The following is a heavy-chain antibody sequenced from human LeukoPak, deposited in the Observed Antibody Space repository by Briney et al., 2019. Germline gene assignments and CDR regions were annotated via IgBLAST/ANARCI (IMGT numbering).Heavy chain of an antibody. D-gene: IGHD2-15*01. V-gene: IGHV1-2*02. CDR1: GYPFNDYY. CDR2: INPNNGGT. CDR3: AAPRYCSGGSCYPSFDY. Sequence: ASVKVSCKASGYPFNDYYMHWVRQAPGQGVEWMGWINPNNGGTKYAQKFQGRVTMTRDTSISTAYMELSSLRSDDTAVYYCAAPRYCSGGSCYPSFDYWGQGTLVTVSS. J-gene: IGHJ4*02.